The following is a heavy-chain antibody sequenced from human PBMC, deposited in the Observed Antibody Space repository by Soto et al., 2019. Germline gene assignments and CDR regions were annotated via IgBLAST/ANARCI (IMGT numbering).Heavy chain of an antibody. CDR2: ISISSSYM. Sequence: GGSLRLSCAASVFTLSSYSMNWVRQAPGKGLEWFSSISISSSYMXXADSVKGRXTISRYNSKNSXYLQMXSLRAEDTAVYYCARDEEEFDYWRQGTLVTVSS. J-gene: IGHJ4*02. CDR3: ARDEEEFDY. V-gene: IGHV3-21*01. CDR1: VFTLSSYS.